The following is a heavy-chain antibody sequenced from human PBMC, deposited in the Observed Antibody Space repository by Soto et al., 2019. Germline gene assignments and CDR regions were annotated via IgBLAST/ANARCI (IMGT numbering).Heavy chain of an antibody. D-gene: IGHD3-3*01. J-gene: IGHJ3*02. CDR3: ARDERTYYDFWSGIEDI. CDR2: ISAYNGNT. V-gene: IGHV1-18*01. CDR1: GYTFTSYG. Sequence: GASVKVSCKASGYTFTSYGISWVRQAPGQGLEWMGWISAYNGNTNYAQKLQGRVTMTTDTSTSTAYMELRSLRSDDTAVYYCARDERTYYDFWSGIEDIWGQGTMVTVSS.